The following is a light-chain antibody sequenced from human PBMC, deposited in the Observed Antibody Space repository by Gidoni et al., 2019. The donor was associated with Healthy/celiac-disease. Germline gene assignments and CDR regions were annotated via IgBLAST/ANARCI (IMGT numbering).Light chain of an antibody. V-gene: IGKV3-20*01. Sequence: IVFTPSPGTLSLSPGERATLSCRASQSVSSSYLAWYQQKPGQAPRLLIYGASSRATGIPDRLSGSGSGTDFTITISRLEQEDFAVYYCQQYGSSPPTFGQGTKVEIK. CDR1: QSVSSSY. J-gene: IGKJ1*01. CDR3: QQYGSSPPT. CDR2: GAS.